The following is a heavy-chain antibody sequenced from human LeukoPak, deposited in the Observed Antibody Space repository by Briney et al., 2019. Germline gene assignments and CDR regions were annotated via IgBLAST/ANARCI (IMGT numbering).Heavy chain of an antibody. CDR2: IWFDGSNI. CDR3: SRDHGDYSFDY. V-gene: IGHV3-33*01. CDR1: GFTFSNYG. J-gene: IGHJ4*02. D-gene: IGHD4-17*01. Sequence: PGRSLRLSCVASGFTFSNYGMNWVRQAPGKGLERVAIIWFDGSNIDYADSVKGRFTISRDNSKNTLFLQMNSLRAEDTAVYYCSRDHGDYSFDYWGQGTLVTVSS.